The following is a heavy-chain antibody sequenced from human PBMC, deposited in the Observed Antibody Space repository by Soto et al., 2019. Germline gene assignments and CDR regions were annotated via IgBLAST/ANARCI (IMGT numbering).Heavy chain of an antibody. J-gene: IGHJ4*02. CDR1: CGSISGSY. CDR2: VYYHGST. V-gene: IGHV4-59*01. Sequence: SETLSLTCSVSCGSISGSYWSWIRQSPGKGLEWLGYVYYHGSTNYSPSLMSRVSISVDTSKNEFSLRLSSVTAADTAVYFCARSVAVPGAHIDYWGQGTKVTVSS. D-gene: IGHD6-19*01. CDR3: ARSVAVPGAHIDY.